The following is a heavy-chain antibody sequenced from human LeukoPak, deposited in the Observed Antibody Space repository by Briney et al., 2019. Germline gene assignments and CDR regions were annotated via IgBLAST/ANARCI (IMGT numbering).Heavy chain of an antibody. CDR3: ARAGIAAAGTEWDWFDP. J-gene: IGHJ5*02. D-gene: IGHD6-13*01. CDR1: GGTFSSYA. V-gene: IGHV1-69*13. Sequence: ASVKVSCKASGGTFSSYAISWVRQAPGQGLEWMGGIIPIFGTANYAQKFQGRVTITADESTSTAYMELSSLRSEDTAVYYCARAGIAAAGTEWDWFDPWGQGTLVTVSS. CDR2: IIPIFGTA.